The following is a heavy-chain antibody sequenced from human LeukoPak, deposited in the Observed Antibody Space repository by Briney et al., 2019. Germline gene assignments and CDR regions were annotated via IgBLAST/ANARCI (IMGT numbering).Heavy chain of an antibody. D-gene: IGHD3-3*01. CDR1: GDSVSSNSAA. CDR3: ARGTTIFGVVIIPNWFDP. V-gene: IGHV6-1*01. CDR2: TYYRSKWYN. J-gene: IGHJ5*02. Sequence: SQTLSLTCAISGDSVSSNSAAWNWIRQSPSRGLEWLGRTYYRSKWYNDYAVSVKSRITINPDTSKNQFSLQLNSVTAADTAVYYCARGTTIFGVVIIPNWFDPWGQGTLVTVSS.